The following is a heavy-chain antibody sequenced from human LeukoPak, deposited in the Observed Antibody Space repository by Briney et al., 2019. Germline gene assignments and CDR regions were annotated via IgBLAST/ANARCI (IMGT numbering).Heavy chain of an antibody. D-gene: IGHD2-8*02. V-gene: IGHV1-24*01. CDR2: FDPEAGET. J-gene: IGHJ5*02. Sequence: ASVKVSCKVSGYTLTELSMHWVRQAPGKGLEWMGSFDPEAGETTYAPKFHGRVTMTEDTYTHTGYMELTSLRYEDTAMYYCAVSFPVVSSIERWFDPWGQGTLVTVSS. CDR1: GYTLTELS. CDR3: AVSFPVVSSIERWFDP.